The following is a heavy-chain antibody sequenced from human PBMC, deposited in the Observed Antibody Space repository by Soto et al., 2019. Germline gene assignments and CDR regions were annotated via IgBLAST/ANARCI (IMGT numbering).Heavy chain of an antibody. Sequence: LRLSCAASGFTFSSYGMHWVRQAPGKGLEWVAVISYDGSNKYYGDSVKGRFTISRDNSKNTLYLQMNSLRAEDTAVYYCAKDYSSGYYFDYWGQGTLVTVSS. J-gene: IGHJ4*02. V-gene: IGHV3-30*18. CDR3: AKDYSSGYYFDY. CDR1: GFTFSSYG. D-gene: IGHD3-22*01. CDR2: ISYDGSNK.